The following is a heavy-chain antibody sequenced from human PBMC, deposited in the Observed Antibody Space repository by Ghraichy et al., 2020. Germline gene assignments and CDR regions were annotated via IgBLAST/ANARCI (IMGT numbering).Heavy chain of an antibody. CDR3: AGDDSSGYYRFDY. Sequence: GGSLRLSCAASGFTVSNNYMSWVRQAPGKGLEWVSVIYSGGSTYYVDSVKGRFTISRDNSKNTLYLQMNRLRAEDTAVYYCAGDDSSGYYRFDYWGQGTLVTVSS. CDR1: GFTVSNNY. V-gene: IGHV3-53*01. J-gene: IGHJ4*02. CDR2: IYSGGST. D-gene: IGHD3-22*01.